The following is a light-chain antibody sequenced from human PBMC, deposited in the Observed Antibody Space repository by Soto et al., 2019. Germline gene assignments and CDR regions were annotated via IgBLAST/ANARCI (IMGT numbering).Light chain of an antibody. J-gene: IGLJ1*01. Sequence: QSVLTQPPSVSAAPGQQVTISCSGSSSNIGDNYVSWYQHLPGTAPKLVVYDNDRRPSGIPGRSSGSKSGTSATLVITGLQTGDEADYYSGTWDDRLDGNYVFGTGTKVTVL. CDR1: SSNIGDNY. CDR3: GTWDDRLDGNYV. CDR2: DND. V-gene: IGLV1-51*01.